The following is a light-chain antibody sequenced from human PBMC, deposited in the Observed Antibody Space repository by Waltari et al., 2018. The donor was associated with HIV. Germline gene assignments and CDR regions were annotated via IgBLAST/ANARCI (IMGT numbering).Light chain of an antibody. V-gene: IGKV4-1*01. J-gene: IGKJ2*02. CDR3: QQYFTTPWT. CDR2: WAS. CDR1: QSVLYNSNNKNY. Sequence: DIVMSQSPDSLAVSLGERATINCKSSQSVLYNSNNKNYLAWYQQKPGQPPHLLMYWASTRESGVPGRFSGSGSGTDFTLTISSLQAEDVAVYYCQQYFTTPWTFGQGTKLEIK.